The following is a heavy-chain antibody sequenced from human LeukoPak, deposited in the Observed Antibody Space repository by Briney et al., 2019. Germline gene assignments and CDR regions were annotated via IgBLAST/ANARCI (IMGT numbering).Heavy chain of an antibody. Sequence: PSQTLSLTCTVSGGSISSGGYYWSWIRLHPGKGLEWIGYIHYSGSTYYNPSLKSRVTISVDTSKNQFSLKLSSVTAADTAVYYCARASAAGTHLDYWGQGTLVTVSS. J-gene: IGHJ4*02. CDR1: GGSISSGGYY. D-gene: IGHD6-13*01. CDR2: IHYSGST. CDR3: ARASAAGTHLDY. V-gene: IGHV4-31*03.